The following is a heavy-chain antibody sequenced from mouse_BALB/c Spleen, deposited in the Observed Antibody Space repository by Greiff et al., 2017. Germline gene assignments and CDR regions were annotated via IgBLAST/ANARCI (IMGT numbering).Heavy chain of an antibody. J-gene: IGHJ3*01. V-gene: IGHV14-3*02. Sequence: DVHLVESGAELVKPGASVKLSCTASGFNIKDTYMHWVKQRPEQGLEWIGRIDPANGNTKYDPKFQGKATITADTSSNTAYLQLSSLTSEDTAVYYCARRGDYYGSRCFAYWGQGTLVTVSA. D-gene: IGHD1-1*01. CDR2: IDPANGNT. CDR1: GFNIKDTY. CDR3: ARRGDYYGSRCFAY.